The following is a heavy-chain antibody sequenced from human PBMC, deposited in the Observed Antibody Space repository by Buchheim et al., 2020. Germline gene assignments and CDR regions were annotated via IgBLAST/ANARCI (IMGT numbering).Heavy chain of an antibody. D-gene: IGHD3-22*01. V-gene: IGHV4-30-4*01. CDR1: GDSISGSDEY. Sequence: QVQLQESGPGLVKPSETLSLTCTVSGDSISGSDEYWSWLRQPPGKGLEWIAYIYHSGPTYYNPSLGSRIVISVETSKNQFSLRLSSVTAADTAVYYCARGMNHYDSTPPWFDPWGRGTL. CDR2: IYHSGPT. J-gene: IGHJ5*02. CDR3: ARGMNHYDSTPPWFDP.